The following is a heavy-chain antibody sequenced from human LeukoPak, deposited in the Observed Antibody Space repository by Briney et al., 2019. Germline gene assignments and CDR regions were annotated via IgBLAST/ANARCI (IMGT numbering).Heavy chain of an antibody. D-gene: IGHD3-22*01. CDR1: GGTFSSYA. Sequence: SVKVSCKASGGTFSSYAISWVRQAPGQGLEWMGGIIPIFGTANYAQKFQGRVTITADKSTSTAYMELSSLRSEDTAVYYCARVGSYDSSGYLPSQYYYGMDVWGQGTTVTVSS. CDR2: IIPIFGTA. V-gene: IGHV1-69*06. CDR3: ARVGSYDSSGYLPSQYYYGMDV. J-gene: IGHJ6*02.